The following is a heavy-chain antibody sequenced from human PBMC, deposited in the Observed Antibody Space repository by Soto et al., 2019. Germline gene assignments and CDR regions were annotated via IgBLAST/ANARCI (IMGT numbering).Heavy chain of an antibody. Sequence: PGGSLRLSCAASGFTFSSYAMHWVRQAPGKGLEWVAVISYDGSNKYYADSVKGRFTISRDNSKNTLYLQMNSLRAEDTAVYYCARDRHKWLVLRNPFDPWGQGTLVTVSS. V-gene: IGHV3-30-3*01. CDR2: ISYDGSNK. CDR3: ARDRHKWLVLRNPFDP. CDR1: GFTFSSYA. J-gene: IGHJ5*02. D-gene: IGHD6-19*01.